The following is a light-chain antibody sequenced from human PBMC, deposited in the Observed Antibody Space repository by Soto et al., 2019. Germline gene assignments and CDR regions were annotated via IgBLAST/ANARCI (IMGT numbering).Light chain of an antibody. V-gene: IGKV3-20*01. J-gene: IGKJ4*01. CDR3: QQYSNSPPRT. Sequence: EIVLTQSPGTLSLSPGERATLSCRASQSVSSSYLAWYQQKPGQAPRLLIYGASSRATGIPDRFSGSGSGTDFTLTISRLEPEDFAMYYCQQYSNSPPRTFGGGTKVEIK. CDR1: QSVSSSY. CDR2: GAS.